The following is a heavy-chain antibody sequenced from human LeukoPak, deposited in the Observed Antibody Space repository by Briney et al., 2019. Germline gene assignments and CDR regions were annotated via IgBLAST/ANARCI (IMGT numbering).Heavy chain of an antibody. D-gene: IGHD2-15*01. CDR2: ISSRGVTI. CDR1: GFTFSYYE. Sequence: GGSLRLSCVASGFTFSYYEMNWVRQAPGKGLEWLSYISSRGVTIFYADSVKGRFAISRDNSKNTLYLQMNSLRAEDTAVYYCAKALGYCSGGSCYWDYWGQGTLVTVSS. CDR3: AKALGYCSGGSCYWDY. V-gene: IGHV3-48*03. J-gene: IGHJ4*02.